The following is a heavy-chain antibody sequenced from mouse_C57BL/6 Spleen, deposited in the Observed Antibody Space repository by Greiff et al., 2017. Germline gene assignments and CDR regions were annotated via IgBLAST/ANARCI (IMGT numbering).Heavy chain of an antibody. Sequence: QVQLQQSGAELVRPGASVKLSCKASGYTFTDYYINWVKQRPGQGLEWIGRIYPGSGNTYYNEKFKGKATLTAEKSSSTAYMQLSSLTSEDSAVYYCARGNNSNSCDWDFGGWGTGTTVTVAS. CDR1: GYTFTDYY. J-gene: IGHJ1*03. CDR3: ARGNNSNSCDWDFGG. V-gene: IGHV1-76*01. D-gene: IGHD1-1*01. CDR2: IYPGSGNT.